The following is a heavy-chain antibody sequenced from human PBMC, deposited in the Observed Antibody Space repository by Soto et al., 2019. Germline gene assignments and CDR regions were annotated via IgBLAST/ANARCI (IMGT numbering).Heavy chain of an antibody. CDR1: GGSISSGDYY. J-gene: IGHJ5*02. V-gene: IGHV4-30-4*01. Sequence: QVQLQESGPGLVKPSQTLSLTCTVSGGSISSGDYYWSWISQPPGKGLEWIGYIYYSGSTYYNPSLKSRVTISVDTSKNQFSLKLSSVTAADTAVYYCARDRPYDSSGYYSRWFDPWGQGTLVTVSS. D-gene: IGHD3-22*01. CDR2: IYYSGST. CDR3: ARDRPYDSSGYYSRWFDP.